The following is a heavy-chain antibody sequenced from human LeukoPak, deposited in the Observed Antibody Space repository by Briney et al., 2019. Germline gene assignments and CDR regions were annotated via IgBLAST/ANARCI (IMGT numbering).Heavy chain of an antibody. D-gene: IGHD6-13*01. CDR1: GFTVSSNY. CDR3: ARPGAAVAGTAFNY. J-gene: IGHJ4*02. V-gene: IGHV3-66*04. CDR2: IYSDGTT. Sequence: RGSLRLSCAASGFTVSSNYMSWVRQAPGKGLEWVSIIYSDGTTYYADSVKGRFTISRDNSKNTVYLQMNSLRAEDTAVYYCARPGAAVAGTAFNYWGQGTLVTVSS.